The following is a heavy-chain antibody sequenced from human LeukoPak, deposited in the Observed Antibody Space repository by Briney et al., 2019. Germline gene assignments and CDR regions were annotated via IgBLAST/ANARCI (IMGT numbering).Heavy chain of an antibody. CDR1: GYSISIGYY. V-gene: IGHV4-38-2*02. Sequence: PGTLSHTRTVSGYSISIGYYWGWFGKLQGRGLEWIGSICHSGSSYYNSSLKSRVTISVDTSKNQFSLKLRSVTAADTAVYDCARDRMLERHPFDYWGQGTLVTVSS. D-gene: IGHD1-1*01. CDR2: ICHSGSS. J-gene: IGHJ4*02. CDR3: ARDRMLERHPFDY.